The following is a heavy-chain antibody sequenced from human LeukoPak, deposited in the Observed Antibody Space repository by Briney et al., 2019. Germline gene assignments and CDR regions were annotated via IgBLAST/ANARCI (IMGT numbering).Heavy chain of an antibody. J-gene: IGHJ5*02. CDR1: GGSISSSSYY. CDR2: IFYSGAA. CDR3: ARRIANRNWFDP. D-gene: IGHD1/OR15-1a*01. V-gene: IGHV4-39*01. Sequence: SETLCLTCTVSGGSISSSSYYWGWIRQPPGKGLEWIGSIFYSGAAHCNPSLKSRVTISVDTSNNQFSLMLSSVTAADTAVYYCARRIANRNWFDPWGQGTLVTVSS.